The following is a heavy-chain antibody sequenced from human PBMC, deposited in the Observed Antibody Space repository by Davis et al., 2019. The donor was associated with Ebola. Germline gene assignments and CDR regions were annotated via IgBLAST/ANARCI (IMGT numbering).Heavy chain of an antibody. CDR2: TYYRSKWYN. CDR3: ARGGYGKDYYYYGMDV. Sequence: SQTLSLTCAISGDSVSRNSAAWNWIRQSPSRGLEWLGRTYYRSKWYNDYAVSVKSRITINPDTSKNQFSLQLNSVTPEDTAVYYCARGGYGKDYYYYGMDVWGQGTTVTVSS. CDR1: GDSVSRNSAA. J-gene: IGHJ6*02. V-gene: IGHV6-1*01. D-gene: IGHD5-12*01.